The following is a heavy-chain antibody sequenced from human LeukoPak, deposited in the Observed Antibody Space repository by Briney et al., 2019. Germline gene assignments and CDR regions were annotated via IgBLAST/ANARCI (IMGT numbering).Heavy chain of an antibody. CDR3: ARDYYGSGMSFFDY. J-gene: IGHJ4*02. CDR2: IYTSGST. V-gene: IGHV4-61*02. D-gene: IGHD3-10*01. Sequence: SETLSLTCTVSGGSISSGSYYWSWIRQPAGKGLEWIGRIYTSGSTNYNPSLKSRVTISVDTSKNQFSLKLSSVTAADTAVYYCARDYYGSGMSFFDYWGQGTLVTVSS. CDR1: GGSISSGSYY.